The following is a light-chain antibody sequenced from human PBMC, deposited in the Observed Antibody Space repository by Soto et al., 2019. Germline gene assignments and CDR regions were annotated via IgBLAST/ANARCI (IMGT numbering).Light chain of an antibody. Sequence: DIKMTQSPSSLSASVGDRVTISCRASQSVRTNLNWYQQKPGKAPKLLISAASTLQSGVPSRFRGSGSGTDFTLTISSLQPEDFATYYCQQAYSVPQVTGGPGTKVDIK. CDR2: AAS. J-gene: IGKJ3*01. CDR3: QQAYSVPQVT. V-gene: IGKV1-39*01. CDR1: QSVRTN.